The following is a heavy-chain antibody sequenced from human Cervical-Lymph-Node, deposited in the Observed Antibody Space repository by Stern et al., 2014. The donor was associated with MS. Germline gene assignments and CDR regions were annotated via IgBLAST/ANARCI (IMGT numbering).Heavy chain of an antibody. CDR2: ISAHHGNT. Sequence: VQLVESGAEVKKPGASVKVSCKASGYTFPSYGISWVRQAPGQGLEWMGRISAHHGNTNYAQNLRGRVTMTTDTSTSTAYMELRSLRSDDTAVYYCARLKVSTDNWNPIHLYYFDYWGQGTLVTVSS. V-gene: IGHV1-18*01. CDR3: ARLKVSTDNWNPIHLYYFDY. J-gene: IGHJ4*02. CDR1: GYTFPSYG. D-gene: IGHD1-20*01.